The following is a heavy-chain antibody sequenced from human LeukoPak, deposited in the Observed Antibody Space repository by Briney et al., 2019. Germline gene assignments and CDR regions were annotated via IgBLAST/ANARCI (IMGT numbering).Heavy chain of an antibody. V-gene: IGHV4-59*08. CDR2: IYYSGST. J-gene: IGHJ4*02. Sequence: SETLSLTCTVSGGSISSYYWSWIRQPPGKGLEWIGYIYYSGSTNYNPSLKSRVTISVDTSKNQFSLKLSSVTAADTAVYYCASSGYSYGYFDYWGQGTLVTVSS. D-gene: IGHD5-18*01. CDR3: ASSGYSYGYFDY. CDR1: GGSISSYY.